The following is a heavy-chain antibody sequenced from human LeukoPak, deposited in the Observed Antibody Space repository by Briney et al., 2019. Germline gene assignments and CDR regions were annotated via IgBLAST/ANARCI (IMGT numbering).Heavy chain of an antibody. CDR1: GGSISSSSYY. CDR2: IYYSGST. J-gene: IGHJ6*03. CDR3: ARDQVAAETYYYYYYMDV. V-gene: IGHV4-39*07. D-gene: IGHD6-13*01. Sequence: PSETLSLTCTVSGGSISSSSYYWGWIRQPPGKGLEWIGSIYYSGSTYYNPSLKSRVTISVDTSKNQFSLKLSSVTAADTAVYYCARDQVAAETYYYYYYMDVWGKGTTVTISS.